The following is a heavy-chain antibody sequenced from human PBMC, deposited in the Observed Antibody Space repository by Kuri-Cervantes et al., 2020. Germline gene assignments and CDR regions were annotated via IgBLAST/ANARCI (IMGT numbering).Heavy chain of an antibody. CDR1: GGSFSGYY. J-gene: IGHJ4*02. Sequence: SETLSLTCAVYGGSFSGYYWSWIRQPPGKGLEWIGEINHSGSTNYNPSLKSRVTISVDTSKNQFSLKLSSVTAADTAIYYCARDTSGYLYNDYWGQGTLVTVSS. D-gene: IGHD3-22*01. CDR3: ARDTSGYLYNDY. V-gene: IGHV4-34*01. CDR2: INHSGST.